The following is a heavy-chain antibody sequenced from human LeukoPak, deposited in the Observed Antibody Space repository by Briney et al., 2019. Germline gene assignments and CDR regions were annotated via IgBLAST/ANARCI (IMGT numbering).Heavy chain of an antibody. CDR3: AGVGAVPAAMGHDY. Sequence: PSETLSLTCTVSGGSISSGGYYWSWIRQPPGKGLEWIGYIYHSGSTYYNPSLKSRVTISVDRSKNQFSLKLSSVTAADTAVYYCAGVGAVPAAMGHDYWGQGTLVTVSS. CDR1: GGSISSGGYY. D-gene: IGHD2-2*01. J-gene: IGHJ4*02. V-gene: IGHV4-30-2*01. CDR2: IYHSGST.